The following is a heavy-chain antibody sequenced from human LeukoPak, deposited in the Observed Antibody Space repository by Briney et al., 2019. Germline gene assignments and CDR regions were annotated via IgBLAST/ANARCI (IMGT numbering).Heavy chain of an antibody. D-gene: IGHD6-13*01. CDR1: GGSISSYY. CDR2: IYYSGIT. J-gene: IGHJ4*02. V-gene: IGHV4-59*01. Sequence: TSETLSLTCTVSGGSISSYYWSWIRQPPGKGLEWIGYIYYSGITNYNPSLKSRVTISVDTSKNQFSLKLSSVTAADTAVYYCARGVYIAAAQYGYWGQGTLVTVSS. CDR3: ARGVYIAAAQYGY.